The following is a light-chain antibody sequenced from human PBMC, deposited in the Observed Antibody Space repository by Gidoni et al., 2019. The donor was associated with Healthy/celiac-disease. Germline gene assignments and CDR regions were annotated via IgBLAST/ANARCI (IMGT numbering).Light chain of an antibody. CDR1: KLGDKY. CDR2: QDS. J-gene: IGLJ2*01. CDR3: QAWDSSTGVV. Sequence: SYELTQPPSVSVSPEQTARITCSGDKLGDKYACWYQQKPGQSPVLVIYQDSKRPSGIPERFSGANSGNTATMTISGTQAMDEADYYCQAWDSSTGVVFGGGTKLTVL. V-gene: IGLV3-1*01.